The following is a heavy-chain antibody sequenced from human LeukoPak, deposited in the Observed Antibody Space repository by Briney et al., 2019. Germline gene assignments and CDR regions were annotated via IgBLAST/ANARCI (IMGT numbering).Heavy chain of an antibody. Sequence: PGGSLRLSCAASGFTFSRYWMTWVRQAPGKGLEWVSNIKHDGSEKYYVDSVKGRFTISRDNAKSTVDLQMNSLRVEDTAMYYCTRGYYPDSSDPIPFDIWGQGTMVTVSS. CDR3: TRGYYPDSSDPIPFDI. CDR2: IKHDGSEK. J-gene: IGHJ3*02. CDR1: GFTFSRYW. D-gene: IGHD3-22*01. V-gene: IGHV3-7*01.